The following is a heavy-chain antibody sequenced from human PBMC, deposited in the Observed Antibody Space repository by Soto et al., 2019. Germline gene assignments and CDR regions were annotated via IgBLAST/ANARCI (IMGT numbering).Heavy chain of an antibody. CDR3: ARVAYDYIWGSYRPPGAFDI. V-gene: IGHV3-48*01. D-gene: IGHD3-16*02. CDR2: ISSSSSTI. Sequence: PGGSLRLSCAASGFTFSNYSMNWVRQAQGKGLEWVSYISSSSSTIYYAGSVKGRFTISRENAKNSLYLQMNSLRAGDTAVYYCARVAYDYIWGSYRPPGAFDIWGQGTMVTVSS. CDR1: GFTFSNYS. J-gene: IGHJ3*02.